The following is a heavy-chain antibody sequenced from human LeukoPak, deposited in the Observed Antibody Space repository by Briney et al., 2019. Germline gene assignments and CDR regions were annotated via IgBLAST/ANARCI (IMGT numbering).Heavy chain of an antibody. CDR1: GYSFGNYW. CDR3: ARLTDYYDSSGYYRNYNWFDP. CDR2: VYPGDSST. V-gene: IGHV5-51*01. Sequence: GESLKISCSGSGYSFGNYWIAWVRQMPGQGMGWVGIVYPGDSSTKYSPSFQGQVTISVDRSINTAYLQWSSLTASDPAMYYWARLTDYYDSSGYYRNYNWFDPWGQGTLVTVSS. D-gene: IGHD3-22*01. J-gene: IGHJ5*02.